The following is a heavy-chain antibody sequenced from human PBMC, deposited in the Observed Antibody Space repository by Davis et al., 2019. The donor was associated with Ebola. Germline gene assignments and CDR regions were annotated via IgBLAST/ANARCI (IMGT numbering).Heavy chain of an antibody. CDR2: VYNRDTT. V-gene: IGHV4-61*08. CDR1: SGSVGSNVYS. CDR3: AALFSGSYLAYVDV. D-gene: IGHD1-26*01. Sequence: MPSETLSLTCSVASGSVGSNVYSWNWIRQSPGKGLEWIGFVYNRDTTNYNPSLNSRVTISKDTSKNQFSLKLSSVSAADSAVYYCAALFSGSYLAYVDVWGKGTTVTVS. J-gene: IGHJ6*03.